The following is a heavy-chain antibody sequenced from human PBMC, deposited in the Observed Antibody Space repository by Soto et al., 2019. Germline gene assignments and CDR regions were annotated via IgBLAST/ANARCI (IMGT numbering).Heavy chain of an antibody. CDR1: GYTFTSYG. Sequence: GASVKVSCKASGYTFTSYGISWVRQAPGQGLEWMGWISAYNGNTNYAQKLQGRVTMTTDTSTSTAYMELRSLRSDDTAVYYCARDAEAVGVGTHYYYGMDVWGQGTTVTVSS. J-gene: IGHJ6*02. V-gene: IGHV1-18*01. CDR3: ARDAEAVGVGTHYYYGMDV. CDR2: ISAYNGNT. D-gene: IGHD1-1*01.